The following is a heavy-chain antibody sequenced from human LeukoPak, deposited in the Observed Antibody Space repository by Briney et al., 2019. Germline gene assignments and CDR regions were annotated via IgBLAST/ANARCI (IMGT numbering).Heavy chain of an antibody. D-gene: IGHD6-19*01. CDR2: IYYSGST. J-gene: IGHJ6*02. Sequence: PSETLSLTCTVSGGSISSGGYYWSWIRQHPGKGLEWIGYIYYSGSTCYNPSLKSRVTISVDTSKNQFSLKLSSVTAADTAVYYCAREGIAVAGTTYYYYGMDVWGQGTTVTVSS. CDR3: AREGIAVAGTTYYYYGMDV. V-gene: IGHV4-31*03. CDR1: GGSISSGGYY.